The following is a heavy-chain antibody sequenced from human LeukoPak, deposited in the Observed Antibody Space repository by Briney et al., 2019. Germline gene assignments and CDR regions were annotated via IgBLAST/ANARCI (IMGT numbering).Heavy chain of an antibody. CDR3: ARPWGVGAPFDP. CDR1: NGSITTNSYY. V-gene: IGHV4-39*01. Sequence: PSETLSLTCTVSNGSITTNSYYWGWIRQPPGKGLEWIGTIFHSGSTYYNPSLKSRVTITVDTSKNQFSLNLNSVTSADTAVYYCARPWGVGAPFDPWGPEPWSPSPQ. D-gene: IGHD1-26*01. CDR2: IFHSGST. J-gene: IGHJ5*02.